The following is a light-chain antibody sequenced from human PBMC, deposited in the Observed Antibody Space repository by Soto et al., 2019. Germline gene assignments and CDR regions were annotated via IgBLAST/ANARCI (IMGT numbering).Light chain of an antibody. CDR1: SSDVGAYNY. CDR3: CSYTSISTYV. Sequence: QSALTQPASVSGSPGQSITISCTGTSSDVGAYNYVSWFQQYPGKAPKLMIYDVSNRPSGVSNRFSGSKSGNTASLTISGLQAEDEADYYCCSYTSISTYVFGTGNNVTV. V-gene: IGLV2-14*01. CDR2: DVS. J-gene: IGLJ1*01.